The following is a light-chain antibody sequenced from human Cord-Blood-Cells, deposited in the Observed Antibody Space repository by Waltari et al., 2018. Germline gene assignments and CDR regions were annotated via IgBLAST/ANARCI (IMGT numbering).Light chain of an antibody. J-gene: IGLJ1*01. CDR2: DVS. Sequence: QSALTQPRSVSGSPGQSVTISCTGTSSDVGGYNYVSWYQQHPGKVPKLMIYDVSKRPLGVRDRFSGSKSGNTASLTISGPQAEDVADYSSCSYAGSDTRYVIGAGTKVTVL. V-gene: IGLV2-11*01. CDR3: CSYAGSDTRYV. CDR1: SSDVGGYNY.